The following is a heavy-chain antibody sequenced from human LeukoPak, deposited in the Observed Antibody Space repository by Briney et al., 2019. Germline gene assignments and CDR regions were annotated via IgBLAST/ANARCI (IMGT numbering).Heavy chain of an antibody. CDR3: ARVDPHGYSDY. J-gene: IGHJ4*02. V-gene: IGHV1-2*02. CDR1: GYTFTSYY. Sequence: ASVKVSFKASGYTFTSYYMHWVRQAPGQGLEWMGWINPNSGGTNYAQKFQGRVTKTRNTPISTAYIEMSRLRSDDTAVYYWARVDPHGYSDYWGQGSLVTVSS. CDR2: INPNSGGT.